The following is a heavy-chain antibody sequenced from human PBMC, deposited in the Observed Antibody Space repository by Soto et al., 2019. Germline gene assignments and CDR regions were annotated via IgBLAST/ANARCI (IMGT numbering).Heavy chain of an antibody. CDR3: ARRPNY. D-gene: IGHD6-25*01. Sequence: PSETLSLTCAVYGGSFSGYYWSWIRQPPGKGLEWIGEISHSGSTNYNPSLKSRVTISVDTSKNQFSLKLSSVTAADTAVYYCARRPNYWGQGTLVTVSS. CDR2: ISHSGST. V-gene: IGHV4-34*01. CDR1: GGSFSGYY. J-gene: IGHJ4*02.